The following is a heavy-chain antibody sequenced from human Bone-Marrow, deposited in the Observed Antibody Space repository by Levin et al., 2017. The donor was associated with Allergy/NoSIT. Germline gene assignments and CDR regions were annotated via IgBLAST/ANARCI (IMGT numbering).Heavy chain of an antibody. Sequence: GGSLRLSCAASGFIFSSSAMSWVRQPPGKGLEWVSFISGSDDSTYSTDSVKGGWTSTRGNSKNKIYLQMNSLRVEDTAIYYCARVRRGLDALDIWGQGTMVTVSS. D-gene: IGHD3/OR15-3a*01. CDR3: ARVRRGLDALDI. V-gene: IGHV3-23*01. CDR2: ISGSDDST. J-gene: IGHJ3*02. CDR1: GFIFSSSA.